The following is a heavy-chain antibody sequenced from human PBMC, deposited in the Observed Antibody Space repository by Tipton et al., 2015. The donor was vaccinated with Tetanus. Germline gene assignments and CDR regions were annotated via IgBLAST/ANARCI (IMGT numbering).Heavy chain of an antibody. CDR2: IDYFGTT. J-gene: IGHJ1*01. Sequence: TLSLTCTVSGGSISTYHRNWIRQFPGKGLEWIGYIDYFGTTKYNPSLKSRVAMSVDTSKNQLSLKLSSVTSADTAVYYCARTSGYLYSSYWDQGTLVTVSS. CDR1: GGSISTYH. CDR3: ARTSGYLYSSY. V-gene: IGHV4-59*01. D-gene: IGHD3-3*01.